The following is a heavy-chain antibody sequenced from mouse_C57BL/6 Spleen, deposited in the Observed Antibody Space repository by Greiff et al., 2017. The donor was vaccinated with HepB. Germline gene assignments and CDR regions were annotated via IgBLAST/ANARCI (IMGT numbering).Heavy chain of an antibody. CDR2: IDPETGGT. CDR3: TFYYEYDYAMDY. V-gene: IGHV1-15*01. J-gene: IGHJ4*01. D-gene: IGHD2-4*01. Sequence: VQLQQSGAELVRPGASVTLSCKASGYTFTDYEMHWVKQTPVHGLEWIGAIDPETGGTAYNQKFKGKAILTADKSSSTAYMELRSLTSEDSAVYYCTFYYEYDYAMDYWGQGTSVTVSS. CDR1: GYTFTDYE.